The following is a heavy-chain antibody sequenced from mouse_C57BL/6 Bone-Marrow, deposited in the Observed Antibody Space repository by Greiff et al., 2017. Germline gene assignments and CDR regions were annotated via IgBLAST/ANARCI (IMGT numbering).Heavy chain of an antibody. D-gene: IGHD1-1*01. CDR1: GFTFSSYA. CDR2: ISDGGSYT. J-gene: IGHJ1*03. Sequence: EVHLVESGGGLVKPGGSLKLSCAASGFTFSSYAMSWVRQTPEKRLEWVATISDGGSYTYYPDNVKGRFPISRDNAKNNLYLQMSHLKSEDTAMYYCARDCTTVVDWYFDVWGTGTTVTVSS. V-gene: IGHV5-4*01. CDR3: ARDCTTVVDWYFDV.